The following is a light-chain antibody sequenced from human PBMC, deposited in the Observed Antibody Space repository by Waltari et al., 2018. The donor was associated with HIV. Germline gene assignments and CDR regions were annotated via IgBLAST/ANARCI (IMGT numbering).Light chain of an antibody. V-gene: IGKV1-5*03. CDR2: KAS. CDR1: QNIGSW. CDR3: QQYNFLWT. Sequence: DMQMTQSPSTLSASVGDRVTITCRASQNIGSWLAWFQQKPGKTPILLIYKASTLESWVPSRFSGSGSGTEFTLTISSLQPDYFATYYCQQYNFLWTFGQGTKVEMK. J-gene: IGKJ1*01.